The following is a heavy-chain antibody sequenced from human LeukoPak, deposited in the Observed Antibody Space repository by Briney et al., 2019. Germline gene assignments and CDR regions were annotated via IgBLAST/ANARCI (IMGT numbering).Heavy chain of an antibody. J-gene: IGHJ4*02. V-gene: IGHV5-51*01. CDR2: IYPGDSDT. Sequence: AESLKISCKGSGYSFTSYWIGWVRQMAAKGLEWMGIIYPGDSDTRYSPSFQGQVTISADKSISTAYLQWSSLKASDTAMYYCARHYYGSGSYSNFGYWGQGTLVTVSS. CDR1: GYSFTSYW. D-gene: IGHD3-10*01. CDR3: ARHYYGSGSYSNFGY.